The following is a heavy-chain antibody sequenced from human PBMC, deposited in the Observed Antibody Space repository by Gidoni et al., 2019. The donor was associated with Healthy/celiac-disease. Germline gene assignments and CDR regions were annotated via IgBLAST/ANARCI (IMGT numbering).Heavy chain of an antibody. D-gene: IGHD3-3*01. J-gene: IGHJ5*02. Sequence: QVQLQESGPGLVKPSETLSLTCPVSGGPISSYYWSWIRQPPGKGLEWIGYIYYSGSTNYNPSLNSRVTISVDTSKNQFSLKLSSVTAADTAVYYCARGGVVIPHNWFDPWGQGTLVTVSS. CDR2: IYYSGST. V-gene: IGHV4-59*01. CDR1: GGPISSYY. CDR3: ARGGVVIPHNWFDP.